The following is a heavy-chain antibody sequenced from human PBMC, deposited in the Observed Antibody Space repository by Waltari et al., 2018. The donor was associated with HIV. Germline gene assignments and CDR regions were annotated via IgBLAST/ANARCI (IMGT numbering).Heavy chain of an antibody. J-gene: IGHJ3*01. CDR1: GFTCGSYA. D-gene: IGHD4-17*01. CDR3: AKGVTTMTSP. Sequence: EVQLLVSGGGLIQPGGSLRLSCVGSGFTCGSYAMAWVRQAPGKGPWWVSIIGGGGESRYYADSVRGRFTISRDNSRNTLYLQMNGLRGDDTAVYYCAKGVTTMTSPWGQGTMVTVSS. V-gene: IGHV3-23*01. CDR2: IGGGGESR.